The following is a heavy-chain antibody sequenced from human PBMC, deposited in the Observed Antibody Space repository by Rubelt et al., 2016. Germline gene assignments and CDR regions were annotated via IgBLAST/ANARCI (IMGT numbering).Heavy chain of an antibody. CDR1: GFSLTTSGEG. J-gene: IGHJ4*02. CDR3: ARRRSGKNSGWDQGDFEN. CDR2: IYWDDDK. V-gene: IGHV2-5*02. Sequence: QITLKESGPTLVNPTQTLTLTCNFSGFSLTTSGEGVAWIRQPPGKALEWLAVIYWDDDKRYSPSLRSRLTLIKETSQNQVVRLMTDRGPVDTATYYCARRRSGKNSGWDQGDFENWGQGTLVTVSS. D-gene: IGHD6-19*01.